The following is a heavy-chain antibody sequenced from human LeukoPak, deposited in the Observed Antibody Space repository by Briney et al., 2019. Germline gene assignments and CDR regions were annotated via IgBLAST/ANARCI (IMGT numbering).Heavy chain of an antibody. CDR3: ARDRQIAY. J-gene: IGHJ4*02. V-gene: IGHV3-7*01. CDR2: IKQDGSEK. Sequence: GGLRLSCAASGFTFSNYWLTWVRQAPGQGLEWVANIKQDGSEKHYVDSVKGRFTISRDNAKNSLYLQMNSLRAEATAVYYCARDRQIAYWGQGTLVTVSS. CDR1: GFTFSNYW.